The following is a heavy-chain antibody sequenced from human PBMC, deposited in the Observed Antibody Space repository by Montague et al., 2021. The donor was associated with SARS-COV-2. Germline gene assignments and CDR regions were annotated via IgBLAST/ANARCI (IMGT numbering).Heavy chain of an antibody. CDR3: ARGVEQLLWGPSYYYYYGMDV. J-gene: IGHJ6*02. CDR2: INHSGST. Sequence: SETLSLTCAVYGGSFSGYYWSWIRQPPGKGLEWIGEINHSGSTNYNPSLKSRVTMSVDTSKNQFSLKLSSVTAADTAVYYCARGVEQLLWGPSYYYYYGMDVWGQGTAVTVSS. CDR1: GGSFSGYY. V-gene: IGHV4-34*01. D-gene: IGHD3-16*01.